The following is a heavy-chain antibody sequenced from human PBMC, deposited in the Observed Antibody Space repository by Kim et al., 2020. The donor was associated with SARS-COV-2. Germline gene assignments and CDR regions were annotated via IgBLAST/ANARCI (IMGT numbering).Heavy chain of an antibody. V-gene: IGHV3-21*01. D-gene: IGHD6-13*01. CDR2: IRPSSYYL. CDR3: ATEGDYRSNWEEGDAFEL. Sequence: GGSLRLSCAASGFTFNIYSMNWVRQAPGRGLEWVSSIRPSSYYLWYADSVKGRFTISRDNAKNSLYLQMNSLRTEDTAVYYCATEGDYRSNWEEGDAFELGGEGTMVTLS. CDR1: GFTFNIYS. J-gene: IGHJ3*01.